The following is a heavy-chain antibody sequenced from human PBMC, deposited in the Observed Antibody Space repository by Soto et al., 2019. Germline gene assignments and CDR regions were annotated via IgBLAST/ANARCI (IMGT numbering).Heavy chain of an antibody. Sequence: GGSLRLSCAASGFTFSSYSMSWVRQAPGKGLEWVANIKPDGSEKWYVDSVKGRFTISRDNAKNSLYLQMNSLRAEDTAVYYCAILRITMVRGVLPPIDYWGQGTLVTVSS. CDR3: AILRITMVRGVLPPIDY. CDR2: IKPDGSEK. J-gene: IGHJ4*02. D-gene: IGHD3-10*01. CDR1: GFTFSSYS. V-gene: IGHV3-7*05.